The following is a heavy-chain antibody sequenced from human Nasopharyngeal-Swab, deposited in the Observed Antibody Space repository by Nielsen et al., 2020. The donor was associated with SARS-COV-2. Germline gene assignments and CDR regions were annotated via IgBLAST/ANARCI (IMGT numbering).Heavy chain of an antibody. V-gene: IGHV4-34*01. D-gene: IGHD2-2*02. CDR1: GGSFSGYY. J-gene: IGHJ3*02. CDR2: INHSGST. Sequence: SETLSLTCAVYGGSFSGYYWSWIRQPPGKGLEWIGEINHSGSTNYNPSLKSRVTISVDTSKNQFSLKLSSVIAADTAVYYCARASGYCSSTSCYTGAFDIWGQGTMVTVSS. CDR3: ARASGYCSSTSCYTGAFDI.